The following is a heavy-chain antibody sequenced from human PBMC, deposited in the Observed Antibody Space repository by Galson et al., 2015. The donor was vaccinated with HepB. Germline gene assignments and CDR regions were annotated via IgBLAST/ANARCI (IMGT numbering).Heavy chain of an antibody. CDR1: GFIFSSYG. D-gene: IGHD6-13*01. CDR2: IWYDGSKK. V-gene: IGHV3-33*03. CDR3: ARAQIRMTAGYFDY. Sequence: SLRLSCAASGFIFSSYGMHWVSQAPGKGLEWVAVIWYDGSKKYYGDFVKGRFTISRDNSRNTLYLQMNNLRVEDTAVYYCARAQIRMTAGYFDYWGQGTLVTASS. J-gene: IGHJ4*02.